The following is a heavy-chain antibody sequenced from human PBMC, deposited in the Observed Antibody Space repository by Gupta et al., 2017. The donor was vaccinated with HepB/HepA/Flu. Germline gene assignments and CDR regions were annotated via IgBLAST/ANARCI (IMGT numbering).Heavy chain of an antibody. J-gene: IGHJ3*02. CDR3: ARSICSAELQDAFDI. D-gene: IGHD1-26*01. Sequence: QVQLQESGPGLVMPSDTLSLTCAVSGYSISSSTWWGWIRQPPGKGLEWIGYIYYSGSTYYNPSVKSRVTMSVDTSKNQFALKLSSVTAVDTDVYYCARSICSAELQDAFDIWGQGTMVTVSS. CDR1: GYSISSSTW. CDR2: IYYSGST. V-gene: IGHV4-28*07.